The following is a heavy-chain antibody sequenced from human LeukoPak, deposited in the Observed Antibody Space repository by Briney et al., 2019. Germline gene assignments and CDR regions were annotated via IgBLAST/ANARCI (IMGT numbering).Heavy chain of an antibody. Sequence: GGSLRLSCAASGFTFSDFFMNWIRQAPGKGLEWDACISSRGTYTNYADSVKGRFTICRDNTKNSLFLQMESLRAEDTAIYYCARDRWELLGAGHYFDYWGQGALLTVSS. CDR3: ARDRWELLGAGHYFDY. CDR1: GFTFSDFF. J-gene: IGHJ4*02. D-gene: IGHD4-23*01. CDR2: ISSRGTYT. V-gene: IGHV3-11*05.